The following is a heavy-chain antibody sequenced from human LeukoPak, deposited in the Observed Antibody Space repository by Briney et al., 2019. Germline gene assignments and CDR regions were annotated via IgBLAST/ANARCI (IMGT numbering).Heavy chain of an antibody. V-gene: IGHV3-30-3*02. Sequence: GKSLRLSCAASGFTFSGYPIHWVRQAPGKGLEWVAVISYDGSNKYYADSVKGRFTISRDNSKNALYLQMNSLRAEDTAVYYCAKPFRGYSYGNWGQGTLVTVSS. CDR3: AKPFRGYSYGN. J-gene: IGHJ4*02. D-gene: IGHD5-18*01. CDR2: ISYDGSNK. CDR1: GFTFSGYP.